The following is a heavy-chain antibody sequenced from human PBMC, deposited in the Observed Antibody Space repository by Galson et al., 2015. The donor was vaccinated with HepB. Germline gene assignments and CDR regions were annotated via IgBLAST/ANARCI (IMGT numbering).Heavy chain of an antibody. CDR1: GFTFSTYS. CDR3: ALFMRRSTDWFDP. D-gene: IGHD3-16*01. CDR2: ISSSSSTI. J-gene: IGHJ5*02. V-gene: IGHV3-48*01. Sequence: SLRLSGAASGFTFSTYSINWVRQAPGKGLEWVSYISSSSSTIYYADSVKGRSTISRDNAKNSLYLQMNSLRAEDTAVYYCALFMRRSTDWFDPWGQGTLVTVSS.